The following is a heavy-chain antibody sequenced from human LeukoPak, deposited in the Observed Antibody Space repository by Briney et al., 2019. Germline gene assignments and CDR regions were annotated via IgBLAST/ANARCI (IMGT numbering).Heavy chain of an antibody. CDR2: IYYSGST. CDR3: ARSRTTGTTGAPLGY. J-gene: IGHJ4*02. D-gene: IGHD1-1*01. CDR1: GGSISSYY. V-gene: IGHV4-59*01. Sequence: SETLSLTCTVSGGSISSYYWSWIRQPPGKGLEWIGYIYYSGSTNYNPSLKSRVTISVDTSKNQFSLKLSSVTAADTAVYYCARSRTTGTTGAPLGYWGQGTLVTVSS.